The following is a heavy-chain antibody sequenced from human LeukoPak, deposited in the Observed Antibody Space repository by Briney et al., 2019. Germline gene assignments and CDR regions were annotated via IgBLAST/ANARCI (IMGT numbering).Heavy chain of an antibody. Sequence: GGSLRLSCAASGFTFSSYWISWVRQAPGKGLEWVANIKQDGSEKYYVDSVKGRFTISRDNAKNSLYLQMNSLRAEDTAVYYCVRVRYFDWLSDYWGQGTLVTVSS. J-gene: IGHJ4*02. CDR3: VRVRYFDWLSDY. D-gene: IGHD3-9*01. V-gene: IGHV3-7*03. CDR1: GFTFSSYW. CDR2: IKQDGSEK.